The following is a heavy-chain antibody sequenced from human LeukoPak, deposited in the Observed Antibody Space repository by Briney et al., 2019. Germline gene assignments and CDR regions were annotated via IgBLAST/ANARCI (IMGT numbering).Heavy chain of an antibody. CDR2: INPNSGGT. J-gene: IGHJ4*02. CDR3: ARVGSSIAEYYFDY. V-gene: IGHV1-2*02. Sequence: ASVKVSCKASGYTFTGYYMHWVRQAPGQGLEWMGWINPNSGGTNYAQKFQGRVTMTRDTSISTAYMELSRLRSDDTAVYYCARVGSSIAEYYFDYWGQGTLVTVSS. D-gene: IGHD6-6*01. CDR1: GYTFTGYY.